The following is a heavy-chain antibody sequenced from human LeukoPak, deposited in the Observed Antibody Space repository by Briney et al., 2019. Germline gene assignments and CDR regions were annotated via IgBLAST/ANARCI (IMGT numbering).Heavy chain of an antibody. CDR2: IGAYNGYT. CDR3: ARGSSGGYNYGRESDY. V-gene: IGHV1-18*01. CDR1: GYTFTTYG. D-gene: IGHD5-24*01. J-gene: IGHJ4*02. Sequence: ASVKVSCKASGYTFTTYGITWVRQAPGQGLEWMGWIGAYNGYTNYAQKLQGRVTMTTDTSTSTAYMELRSLRSDDTAVYYCARGSSGGYNYGRESDYWGQGTLVTVSS.